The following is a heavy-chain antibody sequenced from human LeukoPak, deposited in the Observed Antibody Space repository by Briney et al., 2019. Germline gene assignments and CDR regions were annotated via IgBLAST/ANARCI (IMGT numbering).Heavy chain of an antibody. Sequence: PSGTLSLTCTVSGGSISSYYWSWIRQPAGKGLEWIGRIYTSGSTNYNPSLKSRITISVDKSKNQFSLKLSSVTAADTAVYYCAGNRGDDSSGYNYWGQGTLVTVSS. J-gene: IGHJ4*02. CDR1: GGSISSYY. V-gene: IGHV4-4*07. D-gene: IGHD3-22*01. CDR2: IYTSGST. CDR3: AGNRGDDSSGYNY.